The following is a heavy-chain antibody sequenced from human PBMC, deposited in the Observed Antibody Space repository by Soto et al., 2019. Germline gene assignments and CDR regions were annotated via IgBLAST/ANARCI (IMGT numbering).Heavy chain of an antibody. CDR2: ISSSSSTI. Sequence: EVQLVESGGGLVQPGGSLRLSCAASGFTFSSYSMNWVRQAPGKGLEWVSYISSSSSTIYYADSVKGRFTISRDNAKNSLYLQMNSLRAEDTAVYYCARKFYYYDSSAHHPLDYWGQGTLVTVSS. CDR3: ARKFYYYDSSAHHPLDY. CDR1: GFTFSSYS. J-gene: IGHJ4*02. D-gene: IGHD3-22*01. V-gene: IGHV3-48*01.